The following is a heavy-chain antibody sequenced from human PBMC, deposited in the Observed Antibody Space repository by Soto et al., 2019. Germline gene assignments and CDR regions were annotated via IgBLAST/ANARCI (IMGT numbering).Heavy chain of an antibody. D-gene: IGHD5-12*01. CDR3: EREVATYYFDY. J-gene: IGHJ4*02. CDR1: GGSISSYY. CDR2: IYYSGST. V-gene: IGHV4-59*01. Sequence: SETLSLTCTVSGGSISSYYWSWIRQPPGKGLEWIGYIYYSGSTNYNPSLKSRVTISVDTSKNQFSLKLSSVAAADTAVYYCEREVATYYFDYCGQGTMVTVSS.